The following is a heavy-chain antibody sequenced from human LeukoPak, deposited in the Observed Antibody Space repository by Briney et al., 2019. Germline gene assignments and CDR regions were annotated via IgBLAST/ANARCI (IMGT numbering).Heavy chain of an antibody. Sequence: PGGSLRLSCAASGFTFSSYEMNWVRQAPGKGLEWVSYISSSGSTIYYADSVKGRFTISRDNAKNSLYLQMSSLRAEDTAMYYCARGGIAMGVDYWGQGTLVTVSS. CDR2: ISSSGSTI. CDR1: GFTFSSYE. V-gene: IGHV3-48*03. J-gene: IGHJ4*02. CDR3: ARGGIAMGVDY. D-gene: IGHD6-19*01.